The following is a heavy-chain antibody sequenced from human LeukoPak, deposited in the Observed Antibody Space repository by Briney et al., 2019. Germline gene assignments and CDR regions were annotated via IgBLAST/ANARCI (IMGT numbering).Heavy chain of an antibody. CDR2: IYYSGST. CDR1: GGFISGFY. V-gene: IGHV4-59*08. D-gene: IGHD6-13*01. CDR3: ARLSRIAAAGSYSYHSMDV. Sequence: SETLSLTCAVSGGFISGFYWSWIRQPPGKGLEWIGFIYYSGSTNYNPSLKSRLSISVDTSKNQFSLKLSSVTAADTAVYYCARLSRIAAAGSYSYHSMDVWGQGTTVTVSS. J-gene: IGHJ6*03.